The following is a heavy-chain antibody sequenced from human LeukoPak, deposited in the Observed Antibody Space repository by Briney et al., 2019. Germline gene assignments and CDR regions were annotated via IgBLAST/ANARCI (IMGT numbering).Heavy chain of an antibody. CDR2: IHASGNS. V-gene: IGHV4-4*07. CDR1: GGSISSYY. D-gene: IGHD6-13*01. CDR3: ASEIAAAGRGIGY. J-gene: IGHJ4*02. Sequence: PSETLPLTCTVSGGSISSYYWSWIRQPAGKGLEWIGRIHASGNSNYNPSFKSRVTMSVDTSKNQFSLNLSSVTAADTAVYFCASEIAAAGRGIGYWGQGTLATVSS.